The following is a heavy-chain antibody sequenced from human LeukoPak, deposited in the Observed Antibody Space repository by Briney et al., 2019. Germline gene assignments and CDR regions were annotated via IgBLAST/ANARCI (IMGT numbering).Heavy chain of an antibody. V-gene: IGHV4-4*02. J-gene: IGHJ4*02. D-gene: IGHD6-13*01. CDR1: GGSISSSNW. Sequence: SGTLSLTCAVSGGSISSSNWWRWGRPPRGKGVGWMGEIYHSGNTNYNPSLKRRVTMSVDKSKNQFSLKLSSVTAADTAVYYCASALPFQLVHWGQGTLVTVSS. CDR3: ASALPFQLVH. CDR2: IYHSGNT.